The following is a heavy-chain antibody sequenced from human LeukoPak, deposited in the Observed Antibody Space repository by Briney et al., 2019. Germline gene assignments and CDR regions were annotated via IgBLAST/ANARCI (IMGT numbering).Heavy chain of an antibody. CDR3: AKDTGGYSGYGDY. J-gene: IGHJ4*02. CDR2: ISYDGSNK. D-gene: IGHD5-12*01. Sequence: GGSLRLSCAASGFSSYAMHWVRQAPGKGLEWVAVISYDGSNKYYADSVKGRFTISRDNSKNTLYLQMNSLRAEDTAVYYCAKDTGGYSGYGDYWGQGTLVTVSS. CDR1: GFSSYA. V-gene: IGHV3-30*07.